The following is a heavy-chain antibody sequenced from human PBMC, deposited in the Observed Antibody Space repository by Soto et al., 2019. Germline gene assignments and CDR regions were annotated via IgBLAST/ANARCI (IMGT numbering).Heavy chain of an antibody. J-gene: IGHJ4*02. V-gene: IGHV3-30*18. CDR3: AKESLDYFDSGRFYAPAFDH. D-gene: IGHD3-10*01. CDR1: GFTFSSFA. Sequence: QMQLVESGGGVVHPGTSLRLSCVTSGFTFSSFAMDWVRQAPGKGLEWVAAISFDGRDISYRESVKGRFTISRDKFKNTVYLQMNSLRPEDTAVYYCAKESLDYFDSGRFYAPAFDHWGQGTLVTVSS. CDR2: ISFDGRDI.